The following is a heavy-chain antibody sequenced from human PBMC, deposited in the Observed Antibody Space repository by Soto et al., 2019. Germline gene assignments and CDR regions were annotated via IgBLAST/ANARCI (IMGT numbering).Heavy chain of an antibody. J-gene: IGHJ6*02. V-gene: IGHV1-18*01. CDR2: ISAYNGNT. CDR3: ARGEGFGTVTTGPTHYYYGMDV. Sequence: ASVKVSCKASGYTFASYGISWVRQAPGQGLEWMGWISAYNGNTNYAQKLQGRVTMTTDTSTSTAYMELRSLRSDDTAVYYCARGEGFGTVTTGPTHYYYGMDVWGQGTTVTVSS. D-gene: IGHD4-17*01. CDR1: GYTFASYG.